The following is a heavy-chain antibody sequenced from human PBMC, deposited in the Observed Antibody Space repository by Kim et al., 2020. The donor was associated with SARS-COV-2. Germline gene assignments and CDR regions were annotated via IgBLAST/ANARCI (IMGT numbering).Heavy chain of an antibody. CDR2: IWYDGSNQ. J-gene: IGHJ4*02. Sequence: GGSLRLSCAASGFTFNTCAMHWVRQAPGKGLELVAVIWYDGSNQYYADSVRGRFTISRDNSKNMLYLQMNSLRDQDTAIYYCVRDPATTAFDYWGQGTLVAVSS. V-gene: IGHV3-33*01. D-gene: IGHD4-17*01. CDR3: VRDPATTAFDY. CDR1: GFTFNTCA.